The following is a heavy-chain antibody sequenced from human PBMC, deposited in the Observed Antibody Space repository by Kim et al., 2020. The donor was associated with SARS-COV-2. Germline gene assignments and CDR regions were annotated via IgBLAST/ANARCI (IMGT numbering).Heavy chain of an antibody. Sequence: SETLSLTCAVYGGSFSGYYWSWIRQPPGKGLEWIGEINHSGSTNYNPSLKSRVTISVDTSKNQFSLKLSSVTAADTAVYYCARGGWMVRGVIIRYGMDVWGQGTTVTVSS. J-gene: IGHJ6*02. V-gene: IGHV4-34*01. CDR1: GGSFSGYY. D-gene: IGHD3-10*01. CDR3: ARGGWMVRGVIIRYGMDV. CDR2: INHSGST.